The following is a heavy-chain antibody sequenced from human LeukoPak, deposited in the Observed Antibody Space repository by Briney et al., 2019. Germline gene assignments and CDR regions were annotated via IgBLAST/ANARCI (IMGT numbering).Heavy chain of an antibody. V-gene: IGHV4-34*01. CDR3: ARFVYDSSGWSYYFDY. Sequence: SETLSLTCAVYGGSFSGYYWSWIRQPPGKGLEWIGIIYYSGSTYYNLSLKSRVTISVDTSKNQFSLKLSSVTAADTAVYYCARFVYDSSGWSYYFDYWGQGTLVTVSS. J-gene: IGHJ4*02. CDR1: GGSFSGYY. D-gene: IGHD6-19*01. CDR2: IYYSGST.